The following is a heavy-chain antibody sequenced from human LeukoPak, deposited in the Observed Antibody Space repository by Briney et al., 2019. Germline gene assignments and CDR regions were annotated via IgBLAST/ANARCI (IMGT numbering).Heavy chain of an antibody. CDR2: IIPIFGTA. CDR1: GGTFSSYA. V-gene: IGHV1-69*13. CDR3: ARVSDSGSSTGPFHH. J-gene: IGHJ4*02. D-gene: IGHD1-26*01. Sequence: ASVKVSCKASGGTFSSYAISWVRQAPGQGLEWMGGIIPIFGTANYAQKFQGRVTITADESTSTAYMELSSLRSEDTAVYYCARVSDSGSSTGPFHHWGQGTLVTVSS.